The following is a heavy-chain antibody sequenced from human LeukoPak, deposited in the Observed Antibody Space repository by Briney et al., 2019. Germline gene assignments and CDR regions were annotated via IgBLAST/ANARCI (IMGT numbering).Heavy chain of an antibody. Sequence: SQTLSLTCTVSGGSMSSGSYYWSWIRQPAGKGLEWIGRIYTSGSTNYNPSLKSRVTISIDTSKNQFSLKLSSVTAADTAVYYCARGPHCSGGSCHSVSDYWGQGTLVTVSS. V-gene: IGHV4-61*02. CDR3: ARGPHCSGGSCHSVSDY. CDR2: IYTSGST. CDR1: GGSMSSGSYY. J-gene: IGHJ4*02. D-gene: IGHD2-15*01.